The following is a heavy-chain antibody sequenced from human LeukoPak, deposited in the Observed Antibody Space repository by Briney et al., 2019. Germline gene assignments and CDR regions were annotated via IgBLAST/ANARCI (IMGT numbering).Heavy chain of an antibody. Sequence: ASETLSLTCTVSGGSISSYYWSWIRQPAGKGLEWIGRIYTSGSTNYNPPLKSRVTMSVDTYKNQFSLKLSSVTAADTAVYYCARGPMIVPAARAYYYYYMDVWGKGTTVTVSS. CDR2: IYTSGST. V-gene: IGHV4-4*07. J-gene: IGHJ6*03. D-gene: IGHD2-2*01. CDR1: GGSISSYY. CDR3: ARGPMIVPAARAYYYYYMDV.